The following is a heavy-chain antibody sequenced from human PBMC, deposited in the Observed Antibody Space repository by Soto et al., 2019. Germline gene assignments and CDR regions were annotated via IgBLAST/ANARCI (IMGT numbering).Heavy chain of an antibody. Sequence: LXLACAASGFTVGSNYMSWVRQAPGKGLEWVSVIYSGGSTYYADSVKGRFTISRDNSKNTLYLQMNSLRAEDTAVYYCARALRLHSVYYYYGMDVWGQGTTVTGSS. V-gene: IGHV3-53*01. CDR3: ARALRLHSVYYYYGMDV. CDR2: IYSGGST. J-gene: IGHJ6*02. CDR1: GFTVGSNY.